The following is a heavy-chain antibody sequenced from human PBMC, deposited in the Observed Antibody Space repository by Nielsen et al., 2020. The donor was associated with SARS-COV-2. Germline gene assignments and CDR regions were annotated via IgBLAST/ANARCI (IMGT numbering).Heavy chain of an antibody. CDR1: GGSFSGYY. CDR3: ARRVVLMVYAMGYWFDP. Sequence: SETLSLTCAVYGGSFSGYYWSWIRQPPGKGLGWIGEINHSGSTNYNPSLKSRVTISVDTSKNQFSLKLSSVTAADTAVYYCARRVVLMVYAMGYWFDPWGQGTLVTVSS. CDR2: INHSGST. J-gene: IGHJ5*02. V-gene: IGHV4-34*01. D-gene: IGHD2-8*01.